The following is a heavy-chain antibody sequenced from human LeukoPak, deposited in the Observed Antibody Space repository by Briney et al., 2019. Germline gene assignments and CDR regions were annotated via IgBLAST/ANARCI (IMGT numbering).Heavy chain of an antibody. D-gene: IGHD3-10*01. CDR1: GGSFSGYY. CDR2: INHSGST. J-gene: IGHJ4*02. V-gene: IGHV4-34*01. CDR3: ARGPPYYYGSGSYYRGYFDY. Sequence: SETLSLTCAVYGGSFSGYYWSWIRQPPGKGLEWVGEINHSGSTNYNLSLKSRVTISVDTSKNQFSLKLSSVTAADTAVYYCARGPPYYYGSGSYYRGYFDYWGQGTLVTVSS.